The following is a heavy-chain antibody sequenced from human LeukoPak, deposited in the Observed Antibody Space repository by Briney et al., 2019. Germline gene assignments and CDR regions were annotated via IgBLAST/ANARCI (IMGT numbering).Heavy chain of an antibody. CDR1: GFTFSSYS. D-gene: IGHD3-22*01. J-gene: IGHJ4*02. Sequence: GGSLRLSCAASGFTFSSYSMNWVRQAPGKGLEWVSSISSSSSYIYYADSVKGRFTISRDNAKNSLYLQMNSLIAEDTAVYYCARVLYYYDSSGLDYWGQGTLVTVSS. CDR3: ARVLYYYDSSGLDY. CDR2: ISSSSSYI. V-gene: IGHV3-21*01.